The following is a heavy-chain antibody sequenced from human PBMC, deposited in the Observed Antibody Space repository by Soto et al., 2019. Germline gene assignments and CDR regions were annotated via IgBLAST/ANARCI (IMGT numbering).Heavy chain of an antibody. CDR1: GFNFGVFG. J-gene: IGHJ4*02. V-gene: IGHV3-30*03. Sequence: QVRLVESGGGVVQPGRSLRLSCAASGFNFGVFGMHWVPQAPGKGLEWLSVLSYEGSEEYYADSVRGRFTISRDNSKNTLFLQMDSVRVDDTGVYYCALTRRSSLLEAAGPGFEYWGQGTLVTVS. CDR3: ALTRRSSLLEAAGPGFEY. D-gene: IGHD6-13*01. CDR2: LSYEGSEE.